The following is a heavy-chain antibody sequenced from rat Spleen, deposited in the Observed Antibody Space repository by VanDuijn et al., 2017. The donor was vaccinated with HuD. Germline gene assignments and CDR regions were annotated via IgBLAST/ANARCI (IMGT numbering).Heavy chain of an antibody. CDR2: ISYDGGRI. Sequence: EVKLVESGGGLVQPGRSLKLSCAASGFTFSDYYMAWVRQAPTKGLEWVATISYDGGRIFYRDPVKGRFTISRDNAKNTQYLQMDSLRSEDTGTYYCARGGMLRPFFFDHWGQGVMVTVSS. D-gene: IGHD1-6*01. V-gene: IGHV5-29*01. J-gene: IGHJ2*01. CDR3: ARGGMLRPFFFDH. CDR1: GFTFSDYY.